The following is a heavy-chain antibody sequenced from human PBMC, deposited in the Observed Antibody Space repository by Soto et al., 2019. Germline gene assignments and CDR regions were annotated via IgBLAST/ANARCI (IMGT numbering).Heavy chain of an antibody. J-gene: IGHJ4*02. D-gene: IGHD4-17*01. CDR2: INPSGGST. V-gene: IGHV1-46*01. CDR1: GYTFTSYY. Sequence: ASVKVSCKASGYTFTSYYVHWVRQAPGQGLEWMGIINPSGGSTSYAQKFQGRVTMTRDTSTSTVYMELSSLRSEDTAVYYCARASRTTVVTENPFDYWGQGTLVTVSS. CDR3: ARASRTTVVTENPFDY.